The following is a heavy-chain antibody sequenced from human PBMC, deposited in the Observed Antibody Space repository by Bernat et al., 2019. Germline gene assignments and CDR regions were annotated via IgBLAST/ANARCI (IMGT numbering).Heavy chain of an antibody. V-gene: IGHV3-15*01. CDR1: GFTFSNAW. D-gene: IGHD3-22*01. J-gene: IGHJ6*02. Sequence: EVQLVESGGGLVKPGGSLRLSCAASGFTFSNAWMSWVRQAPGKGLEGVGRIKSKTDGGTTNYAAPEKGRLTSPRNDSKNTLYLQMNSLKTEDTAVYYCTTGDRRSRDYYYYGMDVWGQGTTVTVSS. CDR2: IKSKTDGGTT. CDR3: TTGDRRSRDYYYYGMDV.